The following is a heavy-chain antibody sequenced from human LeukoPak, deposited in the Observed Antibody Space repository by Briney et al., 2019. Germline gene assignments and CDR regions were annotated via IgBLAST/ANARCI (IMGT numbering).Heavy chain of an antibody. Sequence: GGSLRLSCAASGFTFSSYAMSWVRQAPGKGLEWVSAISGSGDSTYYADSVKGRLSISRDNSKNTLYLQMHSLRAEDTAVYYCATDSLGTTAFDYWGQGTLVTVSS. J-gene: IGHJ4*02. CDR2: ISGSGDST. V-gene: IGHV3-23*01. CDR1: GFTFSSYA. CDR3: ATDSLGTTAFDY. D-gene: IGHD1-7*01.